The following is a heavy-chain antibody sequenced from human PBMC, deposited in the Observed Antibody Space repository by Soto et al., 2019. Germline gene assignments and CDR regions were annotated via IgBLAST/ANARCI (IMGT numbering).Heavy chain of an antibody. V-gene: IGHV4-34*01. Sequence: QVQLQQWGAGLLKPSETLSLTCAVYGGSFSGYYWSWIRQPPGKGLEWIGEINHSGSTNYNPSLKSRVTLSVDTSKNQFSLKLSSVTAADTAVYYCARVCPIYCSGGSCYSYYYYYMDVWGKGTTVTVSS. J-gene: IGHJ6*03. CDR1: GGSFSGYY. CDR2: INHSGST. D-gene: IGHD2-15*01. CDR3: ARVCPIYCSGGSCYSYYYYYMDV.